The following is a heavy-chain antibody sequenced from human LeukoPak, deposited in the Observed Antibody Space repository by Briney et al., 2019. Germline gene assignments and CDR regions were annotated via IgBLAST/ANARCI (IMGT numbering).Heavy chain of an antibody. V-gene: IGHV3-74*01. D-gene: IGHD2-15*01. J-gene: IGHJ4*02. CDR2: INTDGSNT. CDR3: ARVTGYCSGGSCYTDFDY. CDR1: GFTFNTYW. Sequence: PGGSLRLSCAASGFTFNTYWMHWVRQAPGKGLVWVSRINTDGSNTKYTDSVKGRFTISRDNAKNTLYLQMSSLRAEDTAVYYCARVTGYCSGGSCYTDFDYWGQGTLVTVSS.